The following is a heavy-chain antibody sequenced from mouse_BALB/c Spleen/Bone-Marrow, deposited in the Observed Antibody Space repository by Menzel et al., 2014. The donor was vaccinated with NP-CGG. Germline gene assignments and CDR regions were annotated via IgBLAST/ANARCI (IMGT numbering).Heavy chain of an antibody. CDR1: GFSLSRHS. CDR2: IWGGGST. D-gene: IGHD2-3*01. V-gene: IGHV2-6-4*01. J-gene: IGHJ2*01. Sequence: VQLAESGPGLVAPSQSLPITCTVSGFSLSRHSVHWVRQPPGKGLEWLGMIWGGGSTDYNSALKSRLSISKDNSKSQVFLKMNSLQTDDTAMCYCARLDGYYCSFDYRGQTPIPTVSS. CDR3: ARLDGYYCSFDY.